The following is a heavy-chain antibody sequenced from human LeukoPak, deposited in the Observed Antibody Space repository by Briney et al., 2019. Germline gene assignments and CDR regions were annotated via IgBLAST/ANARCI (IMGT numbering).Heavy chain of an antibody. CDR3: VRSIAAAGYYYYGMDV. D-gene: IGHD6-13*01. V-gene: IGHV3-33*01. CDR1: GFTFSSYG. CDR2: IWYDGSNK. J-gene: IGHJ6*04. Sequence: GGSLRLSCAASGFTFSSYGMHWVRQAPGKGLEWVAVIWYDGSNKYYADSVKGRFTISRGNSKNTLYLQMNSLRAEDTAVYYCVRSIAAAGYYYYGMDVWGKGTTVTVSS.